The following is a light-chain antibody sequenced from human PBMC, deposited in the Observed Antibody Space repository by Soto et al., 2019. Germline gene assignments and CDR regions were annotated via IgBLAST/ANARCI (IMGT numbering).Light chain of an antibody. CDR2: DVS. J-gene: IGLJ2*01. CDR1: SSDVGGYNY. CDR3: AAWDDSLSGVV. Sequence: QSALTQPRSVSGSPGQSVTISCTGTSSDVGGYNYVSWYQQYPGKAPKLMIYDVSKRPSGVPDRFSGSKSGNTASLTISGLRSEDEADYYCAAWDDSLSGVVFGGGTKLTVL. V-gene: IGLV2-11*01.